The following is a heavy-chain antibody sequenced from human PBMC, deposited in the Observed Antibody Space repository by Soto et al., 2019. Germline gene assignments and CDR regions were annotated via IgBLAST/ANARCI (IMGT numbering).Heavy chain of an antibody. CDR3: ARDLGYYDSSGYFDY. V-gene: IGHV3-11*01. J-gene: IGHJ4*02. CDR1: GFTFSDYY. CDR2: ISSSDNII. D-gene: IGHD3-22*01. Sequence: GSLRLSCAASGFTFSDYYMSWIRQSAGKGLEWVAYISSSDNIIYYADSVKGRFTISRDNAKNSLYLQMNSLRAEDTAVYYCARDLGYYDSSGYFDYWGQGTLVTVSS.